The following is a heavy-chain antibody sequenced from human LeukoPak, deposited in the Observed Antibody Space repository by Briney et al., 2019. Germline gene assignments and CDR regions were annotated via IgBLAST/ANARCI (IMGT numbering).Heavy chain of an antibody. J-gene: IGHJ4*02. CDR2: IWYDGSNK. D-gene: IGHD5-12*01. CDR3: ARQTPRRDGYNPDY. CDR1: GFTFSSYG. Sequence: GGSLRLSCAASGFTFSSYGMHWVRQAAGKGLEWVAVIWYDGSNKYYADSVKGRFTISRDNSKNTLYLQMNSLRAEDTAVYYCARQTPRRDGYNPDYWGQGTLVTVSS. V-gene: IGHV3-33*01.